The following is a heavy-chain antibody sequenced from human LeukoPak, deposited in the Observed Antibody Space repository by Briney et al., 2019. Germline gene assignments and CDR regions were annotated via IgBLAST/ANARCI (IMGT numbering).Heavy chain of an antibody. CDR2: IYYSGST. V-gene: IGHV4-39*07. Sequence: SETLSLTCTVSGGSISSSSYYWGWIRQPPGKGLEWIGSIYYSGSTYYNPSLKSRVTISVDTSKNQFSLKLSSVTAADTAVYYCARGRGVRGVPFGYWGQGTLVTVSS. CDR1: GGSISSSSYY. CDR3: ARGRGVRGVPFGY. J-gene: IGHJ4*02. D-gene: IGHD3-10*01.